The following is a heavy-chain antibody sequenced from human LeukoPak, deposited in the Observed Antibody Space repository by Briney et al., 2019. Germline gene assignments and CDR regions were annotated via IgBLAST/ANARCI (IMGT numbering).Heavy chain of an antibody. CDR2: IYWDDDK. D-gene: IGHD3-3*01. Sequence: SGPTLVKPTQTLTLTRTFSGFPLSTSGVGVGWIRQPPGKALEWLALIYWDDDKRYSPSLRSSFTITKDTSKNQVVLTMTNMDPVDTATYYCVYSWYYDLHYWGQGTLVTVSS. V-gene: IGHV2-5*02. CDR1: GFPLSTSGVG. J-gene: IGHJ4*02. CDR3: VYSWYYDLHY.